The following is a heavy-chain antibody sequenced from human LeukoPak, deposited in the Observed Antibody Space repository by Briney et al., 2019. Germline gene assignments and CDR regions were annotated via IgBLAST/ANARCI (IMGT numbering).Heavy chain of an antibody. D-gene: IGHD6-6*01. CDR2: ISYDGSSK. CDR1: GFTFSSYA. CDR3: AREPDIAARVH. Sequence: GGSLRLSCAASGFTFSSYAMHWVRQAPGKGLEWVAVISYDGSSKYYADSVKGRFTISRDNSKNTLYLQMNSLRAEDTAVYYCAREPDIAARVHWGQGTLVTVSS. V-gene: IGHV3-30*14. J-gene: IGHJ4*02.